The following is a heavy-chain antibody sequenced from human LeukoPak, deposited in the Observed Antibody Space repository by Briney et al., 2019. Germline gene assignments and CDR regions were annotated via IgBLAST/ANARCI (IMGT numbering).Heavy chain of an antibody. CDR3: ARRRDSTGPYFDY. CDR1: GGSISGYH. D-gene: IGHD3-22*01. V-gene: IGHV4-59*08. J-gene: IGHJ4*02. Sequence: PSETLSLTCTVSGGSISGYHWSWIRQPPGKGLEWIAYIYYSGSANYNPSLKGRVTISADTSKNQFSLKMSSVTAADTAVYYCARRRDSTGPYFDYWGQGILVTVSS. CDR2: IYYSGSA.